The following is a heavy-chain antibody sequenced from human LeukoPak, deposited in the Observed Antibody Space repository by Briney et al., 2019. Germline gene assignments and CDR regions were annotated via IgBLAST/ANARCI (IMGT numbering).Heavy chain of an antibody. CDR2: IWVDGSKK. J-gene: IGHJ4*02. V-gene: IGHV3-33*01. Sequence: GGSLRLSCATSGFTFSSYSMQWVRQAPGKGLEWVAVIWVDGSKKFYADSVEGRFTISRDDSKSTSYLQMNSLRAEDTAVYYCARDQGYCSGGRCHSHFDYWGQGTLVTASS. CDR1: GFTFSSYS. D-gene: IGHD2-15*01. CDR3: ARDQGYCSGGRCHSHFDY.